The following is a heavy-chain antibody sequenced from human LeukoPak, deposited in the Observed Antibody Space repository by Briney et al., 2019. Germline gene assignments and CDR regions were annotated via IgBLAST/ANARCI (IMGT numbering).Heavy chain of an antibody. CDR3: ASSRLEPVYYYYMDV. D-gene: IGHD6-19*01. V-gene: IGHV4-4*07. J-gene: IGHJ6*03. Sequence: SETLSLTCTVSGGSISSYYWSWIRQPPGKGLERIGRIYTSGSDNYNPSLKSRVTMSVDTSKNQFSLKLSSVTAADTAVYYCASSRLEPVYYYYMDVWGKGTTVTVSS. CDR1: GGSISSYY. CDR2: IYTSGSD.